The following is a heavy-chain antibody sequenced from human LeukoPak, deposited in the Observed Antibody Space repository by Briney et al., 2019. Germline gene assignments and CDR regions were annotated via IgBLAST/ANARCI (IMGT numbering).Heavy chain of an antibody. CDR2: ISPDGTKE. CDR1: GITFSPHI. J-gene: IGHJ6*02. V-gene: IGHV3-30*03. CDR3: ATAPHGMDV. Sequence: GRSLRLSCAASGITFSPHIMCWVRQAPVKGLEWVTTISPDGTKEYYADSVKGRFTISRDNSKNTLSLQMSSLRAEDTAMYYCATAPHGMDVWDQGTTVTVSS.